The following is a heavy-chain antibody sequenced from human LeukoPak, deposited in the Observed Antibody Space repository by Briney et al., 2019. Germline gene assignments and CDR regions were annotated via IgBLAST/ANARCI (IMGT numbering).Heavy chain of an antibody. V-gene: IGHV4-34*01. Sequence: SETLSLTCAVYGGSFSGYYWSWIRQPPGKGLEWIGEINHSGSTNYNPSLKSRVTISVDTSKNQFSLKLSSVTAADTAVYYCAKDIWGRDSGSYYYYYYMDVWGKGTTVTVSS. J-gene: IGHJ6*03. CDR2: INHSGST. CDR1: GGSFSGYY. D-gene: IGHD1-26*01. CDR3: AKDIWGRDSGSYYYYYYMDV.